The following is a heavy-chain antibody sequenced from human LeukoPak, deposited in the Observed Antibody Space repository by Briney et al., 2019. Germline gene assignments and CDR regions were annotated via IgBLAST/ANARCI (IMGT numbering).Heavy chain of an antibody. CDR3: ASLRKRGGAFDL. Sequence: NPSETLSLTCSVPRGSISSPNYYWGWIRQSPGKGLEWIGNIYYSGTTYYNPSLPSLKSRVTILIDTSKNQFSLRLRSVTSADTAVYYCASLRKRGGAFDLWGQGKVVTVSS. J-gene: IGHJ3*01. V-gene: IGHV4-39*07. CDR1: RGSISSPNYY. CDR2: IYYSGTT.